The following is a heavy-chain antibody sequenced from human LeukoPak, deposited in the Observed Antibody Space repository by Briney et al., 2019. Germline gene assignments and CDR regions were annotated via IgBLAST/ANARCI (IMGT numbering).Heavy chain of an antibody. D-gene: IGHD4-17*01. V-gene: IGHV3-7*01. CDR1: GFTLSSYW. CDR2: IKQDGSQK. CDR3: ARGGTTVTPKNFDF. J-gene: IGHJ4*02. Sequence: PGGSLRLSCAASGFTLSSYWMSWVRPAPGKGLEWVANIKQDGSQKYYVDSVKGRFTISRDNAKNSLYLQMNSLRAEDTAVYYCARGGTTVTPKNFDFWGQGTLVTVSS.